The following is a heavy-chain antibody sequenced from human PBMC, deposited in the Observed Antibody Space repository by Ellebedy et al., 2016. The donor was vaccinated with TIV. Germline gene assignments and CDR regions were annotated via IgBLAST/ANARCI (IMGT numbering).Heavy chain of an antibody. CDR1: GYTFTSYD. Sequence: AASVKVSCKASGYTFTSYDINWVRQATGQGLEWMGWMNPNSGNTGYAQKFQGRVTMTTDTSTSTAYMELRSLRSDDTAVYYCARAGSGYDWLDFDYWGQGTLVTVSS. CDR2: MNPNSGNT. CDR3: ARAGSGYDWLDFDY. J-gene: IGHJ4*02. V-gene: IGHV1-8*01. D-gene: IGHD5-12*01.